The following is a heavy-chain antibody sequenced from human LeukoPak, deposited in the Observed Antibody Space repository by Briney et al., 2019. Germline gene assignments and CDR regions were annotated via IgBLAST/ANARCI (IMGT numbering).Heavy chain of an antibody. Sequence: PGGSLRLSCAASGFTFSSYAMSWVRQAPGKGLEWVSGISGSGGSTYYADSVKGRFTISRDNTKNSLYPQMNQLRAEDTAVFYCARGSLGRGWLYDSWGQGTPISVSS. J-gene: IGHJ4*02. CDR2: ISGSGGST. D-gene: IGHD7-27*01. V-gene: IGHV3-23*01. CDR3: ARGSLGRGWLYDS. CDR1: GFTFSSYA.